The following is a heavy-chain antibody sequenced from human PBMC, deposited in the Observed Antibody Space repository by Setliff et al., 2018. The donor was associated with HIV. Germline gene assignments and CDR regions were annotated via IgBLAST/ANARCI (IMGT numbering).Heavy chain of an antibody. V-gene: IGHV3-74*03. CDR3: ARGIPGGGIDY. CDR2: INNDGIYP. CDR1: GFTFSYHW. J-gene: IGHJ4*02. D-gene: IGHD2-21*01. Sequence: PGESLKISCAASGFTFSYHWMHWVRQAPGQGLVWVSRINNDGIYPTYADSVKGRFTISRDNAKSTLYLQMDSLRAEDTAVYYCARGIPGGGIDYWGQGTLVTVSS.